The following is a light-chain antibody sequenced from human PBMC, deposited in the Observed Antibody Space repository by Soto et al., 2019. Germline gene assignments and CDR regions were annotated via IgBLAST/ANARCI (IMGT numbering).Light chain of an antibody. CDR2: AAS. J-gene: IGKJ1*01. V-gene: IGKV1-5*01. CDR1: QSIGYW. CDR3: QQYNSFSKT. Sequence: IHMTHSPSILCASFGDIVTITFRASQSIGYWLAWYQQKPGKAPNLLIYAASTLETGVPSRFSGSGYGTEFTLTIASLQPDDSASYYCQQYNSFSKTFGRGTKVDIK.